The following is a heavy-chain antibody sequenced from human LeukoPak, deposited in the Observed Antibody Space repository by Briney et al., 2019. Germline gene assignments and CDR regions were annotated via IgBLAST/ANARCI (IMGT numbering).Heavy chain of an antibody. D-gene: IGHD5-18*01. J-gene: IGHJ4*02. Sequence: PGGSLRLSCAASGFTVSSNYMSRVRQAPGKGLEWVSAISGSGGSTYYVDSVKGRFTISRDNSKNTLYLQLNSLRAEDTAVYYCAKDHVGYSYGSGGDYWGQGTLVTVSS. CDR3: AKDHVGYSYGSGGDY. CDR1: GFTVSSNY. V-gene: IGHV3-23*01. CDR2: ISGSGGST.